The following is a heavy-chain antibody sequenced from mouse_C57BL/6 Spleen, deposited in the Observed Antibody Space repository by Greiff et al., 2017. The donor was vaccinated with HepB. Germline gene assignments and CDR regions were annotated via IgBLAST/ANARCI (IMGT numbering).Heavy chain of an antibody. CDR1: GFSLTSYG. CDR2: IWSGGST. CDR3: ARKGDYGNYPLYAMDY. J-gene: IGHJ4*01. Sequence: VQLQQSGPGLVQPSQSLSITCTVSGFSLTSYGVHWVRQSPGKGLEWLGVIWSGGSTDYNAAFISRLSISKDNSKSQVFFKMNSLQADDTAIYYCARKGDYGNYPLYAMDYWGQGTSVTVSS. D-gene: IGHD2-1*01. V-gene: IGHV2-2*01.